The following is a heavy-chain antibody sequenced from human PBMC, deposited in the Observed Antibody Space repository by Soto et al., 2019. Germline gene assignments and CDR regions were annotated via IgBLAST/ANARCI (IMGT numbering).Heavy chain of an antibody. D-gene: IGHD1-26*01. J-gene: IGHJ6*02. CDR2: ISGSGGST. CDR3: AKSAYSGSYRRRRYGMDV. Sequence: PGGSLRLSCAASGFTFSSYAMSWVRQAPGKGLEWVSAISGSGGSTYYADSVKGRFTISRDNSKNTLYLQMNSLRAEDTAVYYCAKSAYSGSYRRRRYGMDVWGQGTTVTVSS. CDR1: GFTFSSYA. V-gene: IGHV3-23*01.